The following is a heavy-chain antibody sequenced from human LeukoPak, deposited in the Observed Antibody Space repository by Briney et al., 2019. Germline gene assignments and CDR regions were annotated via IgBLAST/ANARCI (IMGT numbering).Heavy chain of an antibody. CDR2: IYYSGST. D-gene: IGHD3-10*01. J-gene: IGHJ3*02. CDR3: ARDYYGSGRYYYAFDI. Sequence: SETLSLTCIVSGGSISSYYWSWIRQPPGKGLEWIGYIYYSGSTNYNPSLKSRVTISVDTSKNQFSLKLSSVTAADTAVYYCARDYYGSGRYYYAFDIWGQGTMVTVSS. V-gene: IGHV4-59*01. CDR1: GGSISSYY.